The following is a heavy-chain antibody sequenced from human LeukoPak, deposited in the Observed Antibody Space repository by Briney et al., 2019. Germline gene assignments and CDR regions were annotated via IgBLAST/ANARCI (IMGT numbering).Heavy chain of an antibody. Sequence: GGSLRLSCAASGFTFSNYGMTRVRQAPGKGLEWVSAISGDADSTYYADSVKGRFTISRDNSKSTLYLQMNSLRAEDTAVYYCARGNGNSYYHALHVWGQGTTVTVSS. J-gene: IGHJ6*02. V-gene: IGHV3-23*01. CDR2: ISGDADST. CDR3: ARGNGNSYYHALHV. D-gene: IGHD2-8*01. CDR1: GFTFSNYG.